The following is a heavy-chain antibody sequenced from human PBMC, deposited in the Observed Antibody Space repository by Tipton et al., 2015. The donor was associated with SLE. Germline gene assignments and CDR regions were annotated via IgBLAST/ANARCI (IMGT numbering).Heavy chain of an antibody. J-gene: IGHJ6*03. CDR3: ARGLRTVTNYYYYSMDV. D-gene: IGHD4-17*01. V-gene: IGHV4-39*07. Sequence: TLSLTCSVSGGSISGTNYYWTWIRQPPGKGLQWIGEIHHSGSTNDNPSLKSRVTISVDTSKNQFSLKLNSVTAADTAVYYCARGLRTVTNYYYYSMDVWGKGTTVTVSS. CDR2: IHHSGST. CDR1: GGSISGTNYY.